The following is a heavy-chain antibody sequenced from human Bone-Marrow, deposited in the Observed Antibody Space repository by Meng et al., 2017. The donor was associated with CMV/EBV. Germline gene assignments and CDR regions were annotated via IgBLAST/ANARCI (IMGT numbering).Heavy chain of an antibody. CDR2: INPTSGDT. Sequence: ASVKVSCKASGYGFNAYNFHWVRQAPGQGLEWMGYINPTSGDTHYRQKFQGRVTMTRDTSISTVYMELSRLRSDDTAVYYCAREPAFCGGDCYWFDPWGQGTLVTVSS. J-gene: IGHJ5*02. V-gene: IGHV1-2*02. CDR3: AREPAFCGGDCYWFDP. CDR1: GYGFNAYN. D-gene: IGHD2-21*01.